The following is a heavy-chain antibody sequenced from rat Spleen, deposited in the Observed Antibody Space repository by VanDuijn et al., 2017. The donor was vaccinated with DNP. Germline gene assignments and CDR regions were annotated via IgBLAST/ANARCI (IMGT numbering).Heavy chain of an antibody. D-gene: IGHD1-4*01. V-gene: IGHV5-29*01. CDR2: ISYDGSST. J-gene: IGHJ2*01. CDR3: ARLYPGITKGDYFDY. Sequence: EVQLVESDGGLVQPGRSLKLSCAASGFTFSDYYMAWVRQAPTKGLEWVATISYDGSSTYYRDSVKGRFTISRDNAKSTLYLQMDSLRSEDTATYYCARLYPGITKGDYFDYWGQGVMVTVSS. CDR1: GFTFSDYY.